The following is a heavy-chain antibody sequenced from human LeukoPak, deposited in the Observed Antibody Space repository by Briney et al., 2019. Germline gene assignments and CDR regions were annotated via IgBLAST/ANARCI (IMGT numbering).Heavy chain of an antibody. CDR2: IYGNGDK. J-gene: IGHJ4*02. CDR3: AHENPRFDY. CDR1: GFTLSTSAAG. V-gene: IGHV2-5*01. Sequence: SGPTLVNPTQTLTLTCTFSGFTLSTSAAGMGWIRQPPGKALEWLALIYGNGDKRYNPSLESRLTITKDTSRNQVVLTMTNMDPVDTATYYCAHENPRFDYWGQGTLVIVSS.